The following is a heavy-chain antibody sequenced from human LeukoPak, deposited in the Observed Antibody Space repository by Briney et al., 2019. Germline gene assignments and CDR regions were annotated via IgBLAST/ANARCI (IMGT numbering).Heavy chain of an antibody. D-gene: IGHD3-22*01. J-gene: IGHJ5*02. CDR2: IYYSGSA. Sequence: SETLSLTCTVSGGSISSYYWSWIRQPPGKGLEWIGYIYYSGSANYNPSLKSRVTISVDTSKNQFSLKLSSVTAADTAVYYCARVRQGYYDSSGYGFDPWGQGTLVTVSS. CDR3: ARVRQGYYDSSGYGFDP. V-gene: IGHV4-59*01. CDR1: GGSISSYY.